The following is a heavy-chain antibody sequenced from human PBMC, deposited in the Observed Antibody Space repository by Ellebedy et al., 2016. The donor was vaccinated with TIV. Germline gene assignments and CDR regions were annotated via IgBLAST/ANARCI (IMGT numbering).Heavy chain of an antibody. J-gene: IGHJ1*01. CDR3: AKGRTSGVIIMGYFQN. V-gene: IGHV3-23*01. CDR1: GFTFSSYA. D-gene: IGHD3-3*01. CDR2: ISGSGHST. Sequence: GESLKISCAASGFTFSSYAMSWVRQAPGKGLEWVSGISGSGHSTYYADSVKGRFTISRDNSKNTLYLQMNSLRAEDTAVYYCAKGRTSGVIIMGYFQNWGQGTLVSVSS.